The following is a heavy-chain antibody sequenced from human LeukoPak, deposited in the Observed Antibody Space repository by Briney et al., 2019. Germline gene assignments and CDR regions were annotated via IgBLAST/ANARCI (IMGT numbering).Heavy chain of an antibody. Sequence: SETLSLTCAVYGGSFSGYYWSWIRQPPGKGLEWIGEINHSGSTNYNPSLKSRVTISVDTSKNQFSLKLSSVTAADTAVYYCAIGIAARGAYFDYWGQGTLVTVSS. CDR2: INHSGST. V-gene: IGHV4-34*01. D-gene: IGHD6-6*01. CDR1: GGSFSGYY. J-gene: IGHJ4*02. CDR3: AIGIAARGAYFDY.